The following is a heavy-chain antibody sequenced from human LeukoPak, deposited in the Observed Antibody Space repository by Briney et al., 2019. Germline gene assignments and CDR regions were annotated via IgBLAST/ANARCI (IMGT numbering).Heavy chain of an antibody. J-gene: IGHJ4*02. CDR3: AGSASFVARIDY. D-gene: IGHD3-10*01. Sequence: SETLSLACTVSGGSISSYYWSWIRQLPGKGLEWIGYIYYSGSTNYNPSLKSRVTISVDTSKNKFSLKLSSVTAADTAVYYCAGSASFVARIDYWGQGTLVTVSS. CDR1: GGSISSYY. CDR2: IYYSGST. V-gene: IGHV4-59*01.